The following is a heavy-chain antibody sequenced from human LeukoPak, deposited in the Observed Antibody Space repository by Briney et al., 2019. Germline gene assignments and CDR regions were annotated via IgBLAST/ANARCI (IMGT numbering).Heavy chain of an antibody. CDR2: IYYSGST. V-gene: IGHV4-39*01. CDR1: GGSISSSSYY. Sequence: SETLSLTCTVSGGSISSSSYYWGWIRQPPGKGLEWIGSIYYSGSTYYNPSLKSRVTISVDTSKNQFSLKLSSVTAADTAVYYCARHGRVATITSPFDYWGQGTLVTVSS. D-gene: IGHD5-12*01. J-gene: IGHJ4*02. CDR3: ARHGRVATITSPFDY.